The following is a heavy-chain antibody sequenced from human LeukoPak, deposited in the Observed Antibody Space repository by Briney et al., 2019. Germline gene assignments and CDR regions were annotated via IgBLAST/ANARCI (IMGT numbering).Heavy chain of an antibody. CDR1: GLTLSSYW. J-gene: IGHJ4*02. Sequence: GGSLRLSCAASGLTLSSYWMSWVRQAPGKGLERVANIKQDGSEKNYVDSVKGRFTISRDNAKNTLYLQMNSLRAEDTAVYYCARDRGANYWGQGTLVTVSS. V-gene: IGHV3-7*05. CDR3: ARDRGANY. CDR2: IKQDGSEK.